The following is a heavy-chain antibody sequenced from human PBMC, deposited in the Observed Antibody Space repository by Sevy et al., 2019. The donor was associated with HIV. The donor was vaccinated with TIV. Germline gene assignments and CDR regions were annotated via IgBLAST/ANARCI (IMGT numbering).Heavy chain of an antibody. CDR2: IIPIFGTA. CDR3: ARGGGYYDKGMDV. CDR1: GGTFSSYT. D-gene: IGHD3-22*01. Sequence: ASVKVSCKASGGTFSSYTINWVRQAPGQGHEWMGEIIPIFGTANYAQKLQGRVTIIADESTTTAYMELSSLRSEDTAVYYCARGGGYYDKGMDVSGQGTAVTVSS. V-gene: IGHV1-69*13. J-gene: IGHJ6*02.